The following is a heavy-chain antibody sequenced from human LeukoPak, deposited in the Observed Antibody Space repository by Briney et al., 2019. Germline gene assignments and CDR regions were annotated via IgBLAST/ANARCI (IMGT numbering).Heavy chain of an antibody. CDR2: IYHSGST. D-gene: IGHD3-3*01. CDR1: GYSISSGYY. J-gene: IGHJ3*02. Sequence: SETLSLTCAVSGYSISSGYYWGWIRQPPGKGLEWIGSIYHSGSTYYNPSLKSRVTISVDTSKNQFSLKLSSVTAADTAVYYCARHRSTYYGFWSGSLDAFDIWGQGTMVTVSS. V-gene: IGHV4-38-2*01. CDR3: ARHRSTYYGFWSGSLDAFDI.